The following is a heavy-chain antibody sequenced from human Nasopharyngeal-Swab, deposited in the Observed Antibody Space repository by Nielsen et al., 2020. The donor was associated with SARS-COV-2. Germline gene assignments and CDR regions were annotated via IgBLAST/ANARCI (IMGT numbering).Heavy chain of an antibody. J-gene: IGHJ6*02. CDR1: GFTFSSYG. CDR3: ARGRAQLWSRVNGMDV. Sequence: GGSLRLSCAASGFTFSSYGMHWVRQAPGKGLEWVAVIWYDGSNKYYADSVKGRFTISRDNSKNTLYLQMNSLRAEDTAVYYCARGRAQLWSRVNGMDVWGQGTTVTVSS. V-gene: IGHV3-33*01. CDR2: IWYDGSNK. D-gene: IGHD5-18*01.